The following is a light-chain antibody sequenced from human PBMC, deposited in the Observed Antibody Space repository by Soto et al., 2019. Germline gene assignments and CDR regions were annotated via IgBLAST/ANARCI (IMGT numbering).Light chain of an antibody. Sequence: QSALTQPASVSGSPGQSITISCTGTSSDIGAYNFVSWYQQHPGKAPQLMLYDVNIRPSGVSNRFSGSKSGNTASLTISGRQAEDEADYYCTSWTTSTTMIFGGGTKVTVL. CDR3: TSWTTSTTMI. CDR2: DVN. V-gene: IGLV2-14*03. CDR1: SSDIGAYNF. J-gene: IGLJ2*01.